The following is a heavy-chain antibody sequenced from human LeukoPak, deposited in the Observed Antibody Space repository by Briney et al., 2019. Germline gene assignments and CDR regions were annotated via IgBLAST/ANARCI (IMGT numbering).Heavy chain of an antibody. CDR1: GFTFSSYE. D-gene: IGHD5/OR15-5a*01. J-gene: IGHJ4*02. Sequence: GGSLRLSCAASGFTFSSYEMNWVRQAPGKGLEWVSYISSSGRSTYYADSVKGRFTISRDNAKNSVYLQMNSLRAEDTAVYYCARVYDGFDYWGQGTLVTVSS. CDR3: ARVYDGFDY. CDR2: ISSSGRST. V-gene: IGHV3-48*03.